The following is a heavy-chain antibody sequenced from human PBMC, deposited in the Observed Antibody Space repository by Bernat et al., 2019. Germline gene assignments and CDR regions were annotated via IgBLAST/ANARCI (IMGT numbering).Heavy chain of an antibody. D-gene: IGHD3-22*01. CDR2: IKSKTDGGTT. Sequence: EVQLVESGGGLVKPGGSLRLSCAASGFTFSNAWMSWVRQAPGKGLEWVGRIKSKTDGGTTDYAAPVKGRFTISRDDSKNTLYLQMNSLKTEDTAVYYCTTPYYYDSSGYYYMADYWGQGTLVTVSS. J-gene: IGHJ4*02. CDR3: TTPYYYDSSGYYYMADY. CDR1: GFTFSNAW. V-gene: IGHV3-15*01.